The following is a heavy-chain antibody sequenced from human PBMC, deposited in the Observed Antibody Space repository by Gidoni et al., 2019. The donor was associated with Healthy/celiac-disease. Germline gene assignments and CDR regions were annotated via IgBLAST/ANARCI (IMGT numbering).Heavy chain of an antibody. V-gene: IGHV1-2*04. CDR2: INPNSGGT. Sequence: QVPLVQSGAEVKKPGASVKVSCKASGYTFTGYYMHWVRQAPGQGLEWMGWINPNSGGTNYAQKFQGWVTMTRDTSISTAYMELSRLRSDDTAVYYCARVRGSYYYYGMDVWGQGTTVTVSS. CDR3: ARVRGSYYYYGMDV. J-gene: IGHJ6*02. CDR1: GYTFTGYY. D-gene: IGHD3-3*01.